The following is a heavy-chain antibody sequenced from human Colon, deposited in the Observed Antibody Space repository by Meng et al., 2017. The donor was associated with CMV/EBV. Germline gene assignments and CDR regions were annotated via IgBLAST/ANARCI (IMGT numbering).Heavy chain of an antibody. CDR2: ISSSSSYI. D-gene: IGHD4/OR15-4a*01. J-gene: IGHJ6*02. CDR3: ARDGCSV. V-gene: IGHV3-21*01. CDR1: GFTFSSYS. Sequence: GESLKISCAASGFTFSSYSMNWVRQAPGKGLEWVSSISSSSSYIYYADSVKGRFTISRDHAKNSLYLQMNSLRAEDTAVYYCARDGCSVWGQGTTVTVSS.